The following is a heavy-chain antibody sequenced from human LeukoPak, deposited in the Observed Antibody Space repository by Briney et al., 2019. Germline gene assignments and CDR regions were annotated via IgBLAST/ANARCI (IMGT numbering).Heavy chain of an antibody. V-gene: IGHV1-24*01. CDR3: ATEITMVRGVITDY. J-gene: IGHJ4*02. CDR1: GYTLTELS. CDR2: FDPEDGET. Sequence: ASVKVSCKVSGYTLTELSMRWVRQAPGKGLEWMGGFDPEDGETIYAQKFQGRVTMTEDTSTDTAYMELSSLRSEDTAVYYCATEITMVRGVITDYWGQGTLVTVSS. D-gene: IGHD3-10*01.